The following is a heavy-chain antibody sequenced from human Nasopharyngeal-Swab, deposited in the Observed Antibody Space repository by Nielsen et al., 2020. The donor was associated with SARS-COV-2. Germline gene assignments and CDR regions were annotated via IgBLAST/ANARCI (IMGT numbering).Heavy chain of an antibody. Sequence: GESLKISCAASGFTFDDYAMSWVRQVPGKGLEWVANINWIGGSADYSDAVKGRFTISRDNAKNSLYLQMNSLRAEDTAIYHCARQTIYSFGWFVSWGQGNLVTVSS. V-gene: IGHV3-20*01. CDR1: GFTFDDYA. CDR2: INWIGGSA. D-gene: IGHD3-3*01. J-gene: IGHJ5*01. CDR3: ARQTIYSFGWFVS.